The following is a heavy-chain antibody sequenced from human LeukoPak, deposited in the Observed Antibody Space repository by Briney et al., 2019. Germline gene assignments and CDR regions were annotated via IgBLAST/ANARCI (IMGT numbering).Heavy chain of an antibody. D-gene: IGHD3-10*02. CDR1: GFTFSSSA. V-gene: IGHV3-23*01. CDR2: ISASGGST. Sequence: PGGSLRLSCAASGFTFSSSAMSWVRQVPGKGLEWVSGISASGGSTSYADSVRGRFTISRDSGRKSVYLQMNSLTTDDTAFYFCAKELDTMFFDYWGQGALVTVSS. CDR3: AKELDTMFFDY. J-gene: IGHJ4*02.